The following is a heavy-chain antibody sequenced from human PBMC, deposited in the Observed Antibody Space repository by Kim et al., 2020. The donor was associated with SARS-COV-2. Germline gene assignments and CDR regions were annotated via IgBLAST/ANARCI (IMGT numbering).Heavy chain of an antibody. V-gene: IGHV3-23*01. J-gene: IGHJ5*02. D-gene: IGHD2-15*01. CDR3: AKGAVVVVVGWFDP. Sequence: ADSGKGRFTISRDNSKNTLYLQMNSLRAEDTAVYYCAKGAVVVVVGWFDPWGQGTLVTVSS.